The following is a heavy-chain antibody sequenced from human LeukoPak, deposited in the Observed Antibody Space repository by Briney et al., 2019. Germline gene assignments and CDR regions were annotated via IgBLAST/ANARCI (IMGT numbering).Heavy chain of an antibody. CDR2: ISSSSSYI. Sequence: GGSLRLSCAASGFTFSSYSMNWVRQAPGKGLEWVSSISSSSSYIYYADSVKGRFTISRDNAKNSLYLQMNSLRAEDTAVYYCGRDPVVAAYYYCYMDVWGKGTTVTVSS. CDR1: GFTFSSYS. V-gene: IGHV3-21*01. J-gene: IGHJ6*03. D-gene: IGHD2-15*01. CDR3: GRDPVVAAYYYCYMDV.